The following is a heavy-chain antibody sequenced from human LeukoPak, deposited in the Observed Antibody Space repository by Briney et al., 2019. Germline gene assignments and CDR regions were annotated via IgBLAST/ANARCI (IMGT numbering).Heavy chain of an antibody. CDR1: GFTVSSNY. D-gene: IGHD5-24*01. Sequence: GGSLRLSCAASGFTVSSNYMNWVRQAPGKGLEWVSVIYGGGNIYYADSVKGRFTISRDNSKNTLYLQMNSLRAEDTAVYYCARGAGYNYPYYFDYWGQGTLVAVSS. CDR2: IYGGGNI. CDR3: ARGAGYNYPYYFDY. V-gene: IGHV3-53*01. J-gene: IGHJ4*02.